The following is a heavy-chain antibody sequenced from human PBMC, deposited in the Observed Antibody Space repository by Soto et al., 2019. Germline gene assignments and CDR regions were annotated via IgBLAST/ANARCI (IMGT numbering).Heavy chain of an antibody. J-gene: IGHJ5*02. Sequence: PGGSLRLSCAASGFTFSSYGMHWVRQAPGKGLEWVAVISYDGSNKYYADSVKGRFTISRDNSKNTLYLQMNSLRAEDTAVYYCAKGPKYSPGSPWGQGTLVTVSS. V-gene: IGHV3-30*18. CDR2: ISYDGSNK. CDR1: GFTFSSYG. CDR3: AKGPKYSPGSP. D-gene: IGHD5-18*01.